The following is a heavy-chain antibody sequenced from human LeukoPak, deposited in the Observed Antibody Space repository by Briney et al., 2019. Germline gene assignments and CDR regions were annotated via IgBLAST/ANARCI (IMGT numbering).Heavy chain of an antibody. D-gene: IGHD3-22*01. Sequence: PGGSLRLSCVASGFTFSEFGMHWVRQAPGKGLEGGGFVRFEGTEKFYADSVKGRFTISRDNYENTLYLQMNSLRPEDTAFYYCAKEEYYDSSGTSTPLFDYWGQGTLVTVSS. CDR1: GFTFSEFG. V-gene: IGHV3-30*02. CDR3: AKEEYYDSSGTSTPLFDY. J-gene: IGHJ4*02. CDR2: VRFEGTEK.